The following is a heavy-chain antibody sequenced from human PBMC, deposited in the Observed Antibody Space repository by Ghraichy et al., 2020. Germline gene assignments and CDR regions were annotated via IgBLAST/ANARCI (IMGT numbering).Heavy chain of an antibody. CDR2: IGGSGDTT. J-gene: IGHJ4*02. Sequence: GGSLRLSCAASGFTFSSYAMYWVRQAPGKGLEWVSSIGGSGDTTYYADSVKGRFTISRDDSKNTLYLQMNSLRAEDTAVYYCAKDAGGSFDCWGQGTLVTVSS. CDR1: GFTFSSYA. CDR3: AKDAGGSFDC. V-gene: IGHV3-23*01. D-gene: IGHD1-26*01.